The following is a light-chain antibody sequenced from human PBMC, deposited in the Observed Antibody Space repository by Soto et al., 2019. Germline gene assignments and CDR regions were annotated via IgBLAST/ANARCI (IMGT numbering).Light chain of an antibody. V-gene: IGKV1-8*01. CDR1: PGISSY. CDR2: AAS. CDR3: QQYYSYTYT. J-gene: IGKJ2*01. Sequence: AIRMTQSPSSFSASTGDRVTITCRASPGISSYLAWYQQKPGKAPKLLIYAASTLQSGVPSRFSGSGSGTDFTLTISCLQSDDFATYYCQQYYSYTYTFGQRNNLEIK.